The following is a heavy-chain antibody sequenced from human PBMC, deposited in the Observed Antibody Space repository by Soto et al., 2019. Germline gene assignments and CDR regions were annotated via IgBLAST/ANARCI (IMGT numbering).Heavy chain of an antibody. CDR1: GYTFTSYD. V-gene: IGHV1-8*01. J-gene: IGHJ6*04. CDR3: ASGTRICYHYGMNV. Sequence: ASVKVSCKASGYTFTSYDINWVRQATGQGLEWMGWMNPNSANTGYAQKFQGRVTMTRNTSVSTAYMELSSLRSEDTAVYYCASGTRICYHYGMNVWGKLTTVTVS. CDR2: MNPNSANT.